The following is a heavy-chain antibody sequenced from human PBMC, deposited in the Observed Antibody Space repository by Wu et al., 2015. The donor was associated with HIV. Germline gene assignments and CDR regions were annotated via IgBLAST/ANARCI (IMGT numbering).Heavy chain of an antibody. CDR2: INPNSGGT. J-gene: IGHJ5*02. Sequence: QVQLVQSGAEVKKPGASVKVSCKASGYTLTGYYMHWVRQAPGQGLEWMGWINPNSGGTNYAQKFQGRVTMTRDTSISTAYMELNRLRSDDTAVYYCARVKGTWGGDWFDPGARDPGHRLL. D-gene: IGHD3-10*01. CDR1: GYTLTGYY. V-gene: IGHV1-2*02. CDR3: ARVKGTWGGDWFDP.